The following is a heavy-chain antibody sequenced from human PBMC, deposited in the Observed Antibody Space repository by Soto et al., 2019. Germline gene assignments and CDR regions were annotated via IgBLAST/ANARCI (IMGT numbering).Heavy chain of an antibody. CDR3: ASHRRGTTVIVVVVAATQPFDY. D-gene: IGHD2-15*01. V-gene: IGHV4-59*08. J-gene: IGHJ4*02. CDR1: GGSISSYY. CDR2: IYYSRGT. Sequence: QVQLQESGPGLVKPSETLSLTCTVSGGSISSYYWSWIRQPPGKGLEWIGYIYYSRGTNYNPSLKRRVTISAATTETRGAPKRSSVTAADTAVYYCASHRRGTTVIVVVVAATQPFDYWGQGTLVTVSS.